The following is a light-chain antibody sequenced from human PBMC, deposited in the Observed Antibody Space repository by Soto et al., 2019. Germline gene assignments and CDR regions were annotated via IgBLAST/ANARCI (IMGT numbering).Light chain of an antibody. CDR1: SRDVGAYNY. Sequence: QSALTQPASVSGSPGQSITNSCTGTSRDVGAYNYVSWYQQHPAKAPKLIIYDVSSRPSGVSDRFSGSKSGNTASLTISGLQSEDAADYYCSSFTLSTYVFGSGTKVTVL. V-gene: IGLV2-14*03. CDR2: DVS. CDR3: SSFTLSTYV. J-gene: IGLJ1*01.